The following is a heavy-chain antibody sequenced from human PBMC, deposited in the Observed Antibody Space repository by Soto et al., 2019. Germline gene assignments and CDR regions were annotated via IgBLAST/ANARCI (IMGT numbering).Heavy chain of an antibody. CDR3: ARDGGMVGAEGAFDI. J-gene: IGHJ3*02. D-gene: IGHD1-26*01. CDR2: IYDSGST. Sequence: XTLSIPCTVSGGPISTYYRSWIRRPPGKGLELIGYIYDSGSTNNNPSLKRRVTISVHTSKKQLSLQLSSVTAADTAVYYCARDGGMVGAEGAFDIWGQGTMGTVS. CDR1: GGPISTYY. V-gene: IGHV4-59*01.